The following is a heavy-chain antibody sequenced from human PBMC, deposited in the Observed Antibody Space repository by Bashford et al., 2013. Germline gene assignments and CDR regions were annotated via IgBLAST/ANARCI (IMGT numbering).Heavy chain of an antibody. V-gene: IGHV4-59*01. CDR3: ASSIAHYYDSSGYYIGPFDY. CDR2: IYYMGAP. J-gene: IGHJ4*02. Sequence: SETLVPHLHCLCGSISSYYWSWIRQPPRKGLEWIGYIYYMGAPTTTPPLKSRVTISVDTSKNQFSLKLSSVTAADTAVYYCASSIAHYYDSSGYYIGPFDYWGQGTLVTVSS. CDR1: GSISSYY. D-gene: IGHD3-22*01.